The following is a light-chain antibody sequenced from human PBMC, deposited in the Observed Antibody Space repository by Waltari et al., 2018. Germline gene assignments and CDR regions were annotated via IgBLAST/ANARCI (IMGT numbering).Light chain of an antibody. CDR1: QGVTSRF. Sequence: DIVLTQSPGTLSLSPGETVTLSCRASQGVTSRFLAWYQQKSGQTPRLLIYGASSRATGIPDRFSGSGSGTDFTLTISRLEPEDFAVYYCQQYSSSPYTFGQGTKLEIK. CDR2: GAS. CDR3: QQYSSSPYT. J-gene: IGKJ2*01. V-gene: IGKV3-20*01.